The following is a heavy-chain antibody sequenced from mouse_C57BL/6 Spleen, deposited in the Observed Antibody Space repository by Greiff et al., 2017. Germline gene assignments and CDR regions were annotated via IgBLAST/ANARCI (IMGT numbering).Heavy chain of an antibody. CDR2: MSSGGRYT. J-gene: IGHJ3*01. CDR3: ATQKDYDGPWFAY. Sequence: EVMLVESGGALVRLGGSLKLSCAASGFPFSSYALFGVRQTPDKRLVWVATMSSGGRYTYYPDSVQGRFTISRDNAKNTLYLQMSSLKSEDTAMYYCATQKDYDGPWFAYWGQGTLVTVSA. V-gene: IGHV5-6*01. D-gene: IGHD2-4*01. CDR1: GFPFSSYA.